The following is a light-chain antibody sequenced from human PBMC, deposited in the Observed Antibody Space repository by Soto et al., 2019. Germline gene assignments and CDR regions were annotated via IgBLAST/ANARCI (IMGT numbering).Light chain of an antibody. CDR2: DAS. CDR3: QQRSNWPPP. J-gene: IGKJ4*01. CDR1: QRVSCY. Sequence: EIVLTKSPATLSLSPGERATLSCRASQRVSCYLAWYQQKPGQAPRLLIDDASNRATGIPARFSGSGTGTDFTLTIRSLEPEDFAVYYCQQRSNWPPPFGGGTKVDIK. V-gene: IGKV3-11*01.